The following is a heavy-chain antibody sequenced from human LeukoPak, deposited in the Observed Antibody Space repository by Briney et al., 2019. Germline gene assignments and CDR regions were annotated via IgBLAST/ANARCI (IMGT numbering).Heavy chain of an antibody. CDR1: GFTFSSYA. CDR2: ISGSGGST. V-gene: IGHV3-23*01. CDR3: VKDRTGTTRVSDY. D-gene: IGHD1-7*01. Sequence: GGSLRLSCAASGFTFSSYAMSWVRQAPGKGLEWVSAISGSGGSTYYADSVKGRFTISRDNSKNTLYLQMNSLRAEDTAVYYCVKDRTGTTRVSDYWGQGTLVTVSS. J-gene: IGHJ4*02.